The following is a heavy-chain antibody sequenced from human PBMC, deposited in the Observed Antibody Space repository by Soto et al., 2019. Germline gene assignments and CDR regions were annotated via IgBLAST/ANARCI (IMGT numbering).Heavy chain of an antibody. V-gene: IGHV3-48*01. J-gene: IGHJ4*02. CDR1: GFTFSSYS. D-gene: IGHD4-17*01. CDR2: ISSVSSTI. CDR3: ARDLYGDYIFDY. Sequence: HPGGSLRLSCAASGFTFSSYSMNWVRQAPGKGLEWVSYISSVSSTIYYADSVKGRFTISRDNAKNSLYLQMNSLRAEDTAVYYCARDLYGDYIFDYWGQGTLVTVSS.